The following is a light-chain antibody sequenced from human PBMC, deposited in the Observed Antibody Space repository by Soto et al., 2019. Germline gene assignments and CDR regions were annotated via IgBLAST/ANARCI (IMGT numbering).Light chain of an antibody. Sequence: QSVLTQPRSVSGSPGQSVTISCTGTSSDIGGYNYVSWYQQHPGKAPKLMIYTVTKRPSGVPDRFSGSKSDNTASLTISGLQADDEADYYCCSYAGSSSYVFGTGTKLTVL. CDR2: TVT. CDR1: SSDIGGYNY. J-gene: IGLJ1*01. CDR3: CSYAGSSSYV. V-gene: IGLV2-11*01.